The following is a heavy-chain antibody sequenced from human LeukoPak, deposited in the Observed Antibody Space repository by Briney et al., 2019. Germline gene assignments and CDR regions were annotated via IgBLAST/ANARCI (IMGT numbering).Heavy chain of an antibody. J-gene: IGHJ3*02. CDR3: TTAGSSYLSGAFDI. D-gene: IGHD6-6*01. CDR1: GFTFGDYA. V-gene: IGHV3-49*04. CDR2: IRSKAYGGTT. Sequence: PGGSLRLSCTASGFTFGDYAMSWVRQAPGKGLEWVGFIRSKAYGGTTEYAASVKGRFTISRDDSKSIAYLQMNSLNTEDTAVYYCTTAGSSYLSGAFDIWGQGTMVTVSS.